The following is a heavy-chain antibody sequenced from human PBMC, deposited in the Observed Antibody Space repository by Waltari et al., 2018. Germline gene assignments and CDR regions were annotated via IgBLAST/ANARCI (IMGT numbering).Heavy chain of an antibody. J-gene: IGHJ4*02. D-gene: IGHD6-19*01. CDR1: GFSLSSHW. Sequence: EVQLVESGGGLVHPGGSLRLSCAASGFSLSSHWMIWVRQAPGKGLEWVASIKQDGSDKHYMDSVRGRFTISRDNAKKSLYLEMNRLIDDDTAVYYCASVRSGWDFWGQGTLVTVSS. V-gene: IGHV3-7*02. CDR3: ASVRSGWDF. CDR2: IKQDGSDK.